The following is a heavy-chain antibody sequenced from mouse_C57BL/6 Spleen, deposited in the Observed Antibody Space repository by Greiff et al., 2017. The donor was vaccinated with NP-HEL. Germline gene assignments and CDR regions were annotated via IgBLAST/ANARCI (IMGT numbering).Heavy chain of an antibody. D-gene: IGHD4-1*01. CDR1: GYAFSSSW. CDR2: IYPGDGDT. V-gene: IGHV1-82*01. Sequence: QVQLQQSGPELVKPGASVKISCKASGYAFSSSWMNWVKQRPGKGLEWIGRIYPGDGDTNYNGKFKGKATLTADKSSSTAYMQLSSLTSEDSAVYFCARFYLTGSKGYYFDYWGQGTTLTVSS. CDR3: ARFYLTGSKGYYFDY. J-gene: IGHJ2*01.